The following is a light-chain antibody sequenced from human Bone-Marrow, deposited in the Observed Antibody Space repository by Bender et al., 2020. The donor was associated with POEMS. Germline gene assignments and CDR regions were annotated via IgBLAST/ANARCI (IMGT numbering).Light chain of an antibody. Sequence: QSALTQPRSVSGSPGQSVTISCTGANRDVRAFNLVSWYQHRPGNVPKLIVYEVNKRPSGVPDRFSGSESGDTASLTISGLRTEDEADYFCSSYTGSYTVFGGGTTLTVL. CDR3: SSYTGSYTV. J-gene: IGLJ2*01. V-gene: IGLV2-11*01. CDR1: NRDVRAFNL. CDR2: EVN.